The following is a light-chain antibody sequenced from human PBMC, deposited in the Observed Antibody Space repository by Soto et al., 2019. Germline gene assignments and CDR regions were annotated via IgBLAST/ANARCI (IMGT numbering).Light chain of an antibody. Sequence: DVQMTQSPSSLSASVGDRVTITCRASQGISNYLAWYQQKPGKVPYLLIYAASTLRPGVSSRFSGSGSGTDFALTISSLQPEDVATYYCQKYYTAPLTFGGGTKVEIK. J-gene: IGKJ4*01. CDR2: AAS. CDR1: QGISNY. V-gene: IGKV1-27*01. CDR3: QKYYTAPLT.